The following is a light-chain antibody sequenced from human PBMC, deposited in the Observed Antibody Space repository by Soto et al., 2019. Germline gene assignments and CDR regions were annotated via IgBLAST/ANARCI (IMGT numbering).Light chain of an antibody. CDR3: SSYTTAYTQV. CDR1: SNDVGYYNY. Sequence: QSALSQPASVSGSPGQSITISCTGTSNDVGYYNYVSWYQQHPGQAPKLMISEVTTRPSGVSDRFSGSKSGNTASLTISRLQAEDEAPYYCSSYTTAYTQVFGGGTKLTGL. CDR2: EVT. J-gene: IGLJ3*02. V-gene: IGLV2-14*01.